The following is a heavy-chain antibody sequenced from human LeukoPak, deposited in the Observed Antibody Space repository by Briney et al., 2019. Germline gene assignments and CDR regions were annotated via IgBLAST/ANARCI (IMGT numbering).Heavy chain of an antibody. J-gene: IGHJ3*02. V-gene: IGHV4-61*01. CDR1: GYSISSSYY. Sequence: SETLSLTCTVSGYSISSSYYWSWIRQPPGKGLEWIGYIYYSGSTNYNPSLKSRVTISVDTSKNQFSLKLSSVTAADTAVYYCARGSLGSSSSDAFDIWGQGTMVTVPS. CDR3: ARGSLGSSSSDAFDI. CDR2: IYYSGST. D-gene: IGHD6-6*01.